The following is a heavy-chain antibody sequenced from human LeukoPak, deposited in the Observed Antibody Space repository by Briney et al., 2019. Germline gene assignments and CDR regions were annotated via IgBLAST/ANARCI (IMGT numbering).Heavy chain of an antibody. CDR2: ISAYNGNT. Sequence: GASVKVSCKASGYTFTSYGISWVRQAPGQGLEWMGWISAYNGNTNYAQKLQGRVTMTTDTSTSTAYMELRSLRSDDTAVYSCARGMSGPYILTGYYADYYYYYMDDWGKGTPVTVSS. D-gene: IGHD3-9*01. V-gene: IGHV1-18*01. CDR1: GYTFTSYG. J-gene: IGHJ6*03. CDR3: ARGMSGPYILTGYYADYYYYYMDD.